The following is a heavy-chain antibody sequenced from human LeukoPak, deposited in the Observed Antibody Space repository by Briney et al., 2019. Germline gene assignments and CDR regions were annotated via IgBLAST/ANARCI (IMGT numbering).Heavy chain of an antibody. J-gene: IGHJ4*02. CDR2: IFHSGST. D-gene: IGHD5-24*01. CDR3: ARESERWPFDY. CDR1: GASISSYY. Sequence: SETLSLTCTVSGASISSYYWSWIRQPPGKGLEWIGYIFHSGSTKYNPSLKSRVTISVDTSKNQFSLKLSSVTAADTAVYYCARESERWPFDYWGQGTLVAVSS. V-gene: IGHV4-59*01.